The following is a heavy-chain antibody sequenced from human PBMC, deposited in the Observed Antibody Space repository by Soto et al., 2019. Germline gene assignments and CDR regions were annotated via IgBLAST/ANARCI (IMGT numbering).Heavy chain of an antibody. J-gene: IGHJ5*02. Sequence: QVQLQQWGAGLLKPSETLSLTCAVYGGSFSGYYWSWIRQPPGKGLEWIGEINHSGSTNYNPSLKSGVTISVDTSKNQFSLKLSSVTAADTAVYYCARGGATGYYYGSGSFFDPWGQGTLVTVSS. CDR3: ARGGATGYYYGSGSFFDP. CDR2: INHSGST. D-gene: IGHD3-10*01. CDR1: GGSFSGYY. V-gene: IGHV4-34*01.